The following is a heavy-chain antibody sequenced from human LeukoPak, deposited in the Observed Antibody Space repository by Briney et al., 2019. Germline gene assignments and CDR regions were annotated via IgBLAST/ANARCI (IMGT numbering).Heavy chain of an antibody. D-gene: IGHD3-16*01. J-gene: IGHJ3*01. CDR1: GYTFTSHY. V-gene: IGHV1-2*02. CDR2: INPNSGGT. CDR3: ARDYDWVHDAFDV. Sequence: ASVKVSCKASGYTFTSHYIHWVRQAPGQGLEWVGWINPNSGGTAYAQKFQGRVTMTRDTSISAASMELSGLTSDDTAIYYCARDYDWVHDAFDVWGQGTRITVSS.